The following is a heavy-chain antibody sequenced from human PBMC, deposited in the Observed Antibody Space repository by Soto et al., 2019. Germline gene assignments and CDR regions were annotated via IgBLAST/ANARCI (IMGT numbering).Heavy chain of an antibody. V-gene: IGHV3-64*01. CDR3: ARVAGIAAAETGAFDI. D-gene: IGHD6-13*01. CDR1: GFTFSSYA. CDR2: ISSNGGST. Sequence: GGSLRLSCAASGFTFSSYAMHWVRQAPGKGLEYVSAISSNGGSTYYANSVKGRFTISRDNSKNTLYLQMGSLRAEDMAVYYCARVAGIAAAETGAFDIWGQGTMVTVSS. J-gene: IGHJ3*02.